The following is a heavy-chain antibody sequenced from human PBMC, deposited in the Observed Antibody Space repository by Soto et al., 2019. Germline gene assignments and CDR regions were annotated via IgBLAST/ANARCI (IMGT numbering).Heavy chain of an antibody. CDR2: IFHDGTA. Sequence: SETLSLTCAVSGVSISSGNWWTWVRQSPQRGLEYIGEIFHDGTANYYPSFERRVAISVDTSKNQFSLKLTSVTAADTSIYFCARLVYDTRLNFRYFDFWGQGTLVTVSS. D-gene: IGHD3-22*01. CDR3: ARLVYDTRLNFRYFDF. CDR1: GVSISSGNW. V-gene: IGHV4-4*02. J-gene: IGHJ4*02.